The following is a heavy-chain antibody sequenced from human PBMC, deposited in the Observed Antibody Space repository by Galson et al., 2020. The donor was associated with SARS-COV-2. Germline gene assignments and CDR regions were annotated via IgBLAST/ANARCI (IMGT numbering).Heavy chain of an antibody. CDR3: TALIARPAY. J-gene: IGHJ4*02. CDR1: GFTFTASA. Sequence: SVKVSCKASGFTFTASAVQWVRQARGQRLEWIGWIVDGSGKTNYAQKFQDRVTITRDMSTSTAYMELSSLRYEDTAVYYCTALIARPAYWGQGTLVTVSS. CDR2: IVDGSGKT. D-gene: IGHD6-6*01. V-gene: IGHV1-58*01.